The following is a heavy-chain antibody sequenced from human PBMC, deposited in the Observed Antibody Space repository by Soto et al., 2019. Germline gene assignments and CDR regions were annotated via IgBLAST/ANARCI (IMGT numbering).Heavy chain of an antibody. CDR2: IYYSGST. Sequence: LSLTCTVSGGSISSGGYYWSWIRQHPGKCLEWIGYIYYSGSTYYNPSLKSRVTISVDTSKNQFSLKLSSVTAADTAVYYCAGVSSGYDYVVDYWGQGTLVTVSS. J-gene: IGHJ4*02. V-gene: IGHV4-31*03. D-gene: IGHD5-12*01. CDR1: GGSISSGGYY. CDR3: AGVSSGYDYVVDY.